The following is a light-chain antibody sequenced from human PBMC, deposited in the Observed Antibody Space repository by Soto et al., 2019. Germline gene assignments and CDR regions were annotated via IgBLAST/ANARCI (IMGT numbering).Light chain of an antibody. Sequence: QSVLTQPPSVSGAPGQRVTISCTGSSSNIGAGYVVHWYQQLPGAAPKLLIFSDNNRPSGVPDRFSGSKSGTSASLAITGLRAEHEADYYCQSYDNNSDYVFGTGTKLTVL. CDR2: SDN. V-gene: IGLV1-40*01. J-gene: IGLJ1*01. CDR1: SSNIGAGYV. CDR3: QSYDNNSDYV.